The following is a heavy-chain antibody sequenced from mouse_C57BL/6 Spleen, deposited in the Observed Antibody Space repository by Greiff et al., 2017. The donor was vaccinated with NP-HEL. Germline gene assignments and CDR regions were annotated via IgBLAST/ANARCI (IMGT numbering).Heavy chain of an antibody. J-gene: IGHJ4*01. CDR1: GYTFTDYY. CDR3: ARSGGNYDAMDD. D-gene: IGHD2-1*01. CDR2: IYPGSGNT. Sequence: VQLQQSGAELVRPGASVKLSCKASGYTFTDYYINWVKQRPGQGLEWIARIYPGSGNTYYNEKFKGKATLTAEKSSSTAYMQLSSLTSEDSAVYFCARSGGNYDAMDDWGQGTSVTVSS. V-gene: IGHV1-76*01.